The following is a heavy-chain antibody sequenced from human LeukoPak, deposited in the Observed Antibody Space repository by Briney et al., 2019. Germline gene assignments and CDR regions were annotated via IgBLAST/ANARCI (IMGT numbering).Heavy chain of an antibody. Sequence: SGGSLRLSCAASGFTFSSYAMHWVRQAPGKGLEWVAVISYDGSNEYFADSVKGRFTISRDNSKNTLYLQMNSLRAEDTAVYYCARDTCSSTSCYGGGYFQHWGQGTLVTVSS. J-gene: IGHJ1*01. V-gene: IGHV3-30-3*01. CDR3: ARDTCSSTSCYGGGYFQH. CDR2: ISYDGSNE. D-gene: IGHD2-2*01. CDR1: GFTFSSYA.